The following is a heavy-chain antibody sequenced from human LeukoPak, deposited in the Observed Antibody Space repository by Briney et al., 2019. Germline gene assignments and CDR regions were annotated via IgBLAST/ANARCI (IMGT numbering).Heavy chain of an antibody. CDR3: ARGQHIVATIRRWFDP. CDR1: GGSISSYY. CDR2: IDHSGST. Sequence: SETLSLTCTVSGGSISSYYWSWIRQPPGKGLEWIGEIDHSGSTNYNPSLKSRVTISVDTSKNQFSLKLSSVTAADTAVYYCARGQHIVATIRRWFDPWGQGTLVTVSS. J-gene: IGHJ5*02. V-gene: IGHV4-34*01. D-gene: IGHD5-12*01.